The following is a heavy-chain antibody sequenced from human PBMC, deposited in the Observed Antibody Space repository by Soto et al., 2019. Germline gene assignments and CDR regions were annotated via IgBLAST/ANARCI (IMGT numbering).Heavy chain of an antibody. V-gene: IGHV3-15*07. CDR2: IKSKTDGGTT. CDR1: GFPFSNAW. Sequence: PGGSLRLSCAASGFPFSNAWMNWVRQAPAKGLEWVGRIKSKTDGGTTDYAAPVKGRFTISRDDSKDTLYLQMNSLKTEDTAVYYCTTEFDYYDSSGYYYATDYWGQGALVTVSS. J-gene: IGHJ4*02. CDR3: TTEFDYYDSSGYYYATDY. D-gene: IGHD3-22*01.